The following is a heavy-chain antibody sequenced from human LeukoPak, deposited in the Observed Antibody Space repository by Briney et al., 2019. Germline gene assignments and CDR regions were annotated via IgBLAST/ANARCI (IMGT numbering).Heavy chain of an antibody. V-gene: IGHV3-30*18. D-gene: IGHD3-10*01. CDR2: ISYDGSNE. CDR3: AKIHATYYFGSGSYMDV. J-gene: IGHJ6*03. CDR1: GFTFSSYC. Sequence: GGSLRLSCAASGFTFSSYCMHWVRQAPGKGLEWVAIISYDGSNEYYADSVKGRFTISRDNSKNTLYLQMNSLRPEDTAVYYCAKIHATYYFGSGSYMDVWGQGTTVTVSS.